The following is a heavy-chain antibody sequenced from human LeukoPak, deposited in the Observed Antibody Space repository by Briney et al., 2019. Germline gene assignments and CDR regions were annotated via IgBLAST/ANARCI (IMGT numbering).Heavy chain of an antibody. CDR3: AKQDYGDGAFHFDY. CDR2: IRSKTNNYAT. CDR1: GFSFSGSA. D-gene: IGHD4-17*01. Sequence: QPGGSLRLSCAASGFSFSGSAIHWVRQASGKGLEWLGRIRSKTNNYATAYGASVNDRFTISRDDSKNTAYLQMNSLKTEDTAVYYCAKQDYGDGAFHFDYWGQGTLVTVSS. V-gene: IGHV3-73*01. J-gene: IGHJ4*02.